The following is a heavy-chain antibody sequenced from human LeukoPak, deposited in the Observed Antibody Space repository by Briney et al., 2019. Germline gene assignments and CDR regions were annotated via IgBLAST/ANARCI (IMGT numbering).Heavy chain of an antibody. J-gene: IGHJ4*02. CDR1: LGTFSSYA. Sequence: SAKVSCKASLGTFSSYAISAVPQAPRQGLEWMGRIIPILGIANYAQTFQGRVTITADKSTSTAYMELSSLRSEDTAVYYCARMPSHYYDSSGYLASDYWGQGTLVTVSS. CDR2: IIPILGIA. CDR3: ARMPSHYYDSSGYLASDY. D-gene: IGHD3-22*01. V-gene: IGHV1-69*04.